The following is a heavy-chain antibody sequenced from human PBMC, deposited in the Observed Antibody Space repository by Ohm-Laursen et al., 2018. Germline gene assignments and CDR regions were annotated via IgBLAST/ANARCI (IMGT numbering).Heavy chain of an antibody. CDR2: INPNSGNT. Sequence: GASVKVSCKASGYSFTGYYMHWVRQAPGQGLEWMGWINPNSGNTGYAQKFQGRVTMTRNTSISTAYMELSSLRSEDTAVYYCARGTSPESSGWYGLYYYYGMDVWGQGTTVTVSS. CDR3: ARGTSPESSGWYGLYYYYGMDV. D-gene: IGHD6-19*01. J-gene: IGHJ6*02. CDR1: GYSFTGYY. V-gene: IGHV1-8*02.